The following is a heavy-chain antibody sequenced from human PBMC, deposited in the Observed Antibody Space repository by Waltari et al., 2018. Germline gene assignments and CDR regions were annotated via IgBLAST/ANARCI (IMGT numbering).Heavy chain of an antibody. V-gene: IGHV3-49*03. J-gene: IGHJ4*02. CDR3: TREAELYWETRQFDY. CDR1: GFTFGDYA. D-gene: IGHD2-8*02. CDR2: IRSKAYGGTT. Sequence: EVQLVESGGGWVQPGRSLRLSCTASGFTFGDYAMSWFRQAPGKGLEWVGFIRSKAYGGTTEYAASVKGRFTISRDDSKSIAYLQMNSLKTEDTAVYYCTREAELYWETRQFDYWGQGTLVTVSS.